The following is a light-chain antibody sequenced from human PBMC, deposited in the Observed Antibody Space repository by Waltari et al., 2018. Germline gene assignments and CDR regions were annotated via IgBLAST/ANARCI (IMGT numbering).Light chain of an antibody. CDR3: QSYDSSLSGVL. V-gene: IGLV1-40*01. CDR1: SSNIRAGYD. Sequence: QSVLTQSPSVSGAPGQRITISCTGTSSNIRAGYDVHWYLQLPGTAPKLLILGNNNRPSGVPDRFSASKSDTSASLAITGLQAEDEADYYCQSYDSSLSGVLFGGGTKLTVL. J-gene: IGLJ2*01. CDR2: GNN.